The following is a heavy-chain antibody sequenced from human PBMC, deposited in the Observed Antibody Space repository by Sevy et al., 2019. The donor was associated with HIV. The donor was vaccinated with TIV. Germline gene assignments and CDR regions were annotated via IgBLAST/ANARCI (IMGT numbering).Heavy chain of an antibody. CDR1: GFTFSSYA. Sequence: GGSLRLSCAASGFTFSSYAMSWVRQAPGKGLEWVSAISGSGGSTYYADSVKGRFTISRDNSKNTLYLQMNSLRAEDTAVYYCAKSLYSSIAVAGTWAFDIWGQGTMVTVS. J-gene: IGHJ3*02. D-gene: IGHD6-19*01. CDR3: AKSLYSSIAVAGTWAFDI. CDR2: ISGSGGST. V-gene: IGHV3-23*01.